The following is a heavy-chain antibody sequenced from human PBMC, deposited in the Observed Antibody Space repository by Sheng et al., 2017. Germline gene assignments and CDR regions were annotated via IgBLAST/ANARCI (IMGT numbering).Heavy chain of an antibody. J-gene: IGHJ5*02. D-gene: IGHD3-16*02. Sequence: QVQLVQSGAEVKKPGASVKVSCKASGYTFTSYGISWVRQAPGQGLEWMGWISAYNGNTNYAQKLQGRVTMTTDTSTSTAYMELRSLRSDDTAVYYCARRLGMITFGGVIESSLWWFDPWGQGTLVTVSS. CDR1: GYTFTSYG. CDR2: ISAYNGNT. CDR3: ARRLGMITFGGVIESSLWWFDP. V-gene: IGHV1-18*01.